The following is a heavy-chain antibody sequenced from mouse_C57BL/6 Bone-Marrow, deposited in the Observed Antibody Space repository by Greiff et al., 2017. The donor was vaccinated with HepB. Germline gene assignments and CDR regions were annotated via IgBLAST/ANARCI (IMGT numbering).Heavy chain of an antibody. V-gene: IGHV1-76*01. Sequence: QVQLKQSGAELVRPGASVKLSCKASGYTFTDYYINWVKQRPGQGLEWIARIYPGGGNTYYNEKFKGKATLTAEKSSSTAYMQLSSLTSEDSAVYFCATLSNYYAMDYWGQGTSVTVSS. CDR2: IYPGGGNT. CDR3: ATLSNYYAMDY. CDR1: GYTFTDYY. D-gene: IGHD2-5*01. J-gene: IGHJ4*01.